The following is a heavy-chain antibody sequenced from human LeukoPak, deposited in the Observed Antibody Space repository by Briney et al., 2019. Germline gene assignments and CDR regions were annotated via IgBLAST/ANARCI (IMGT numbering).Heavy chain of an antibody. Sequence: ASVKVSCKASGNTFSSDSIHWVRQAPGQGLEWMGIINPSGGSTSHAQKFQGRVTMTRDTSTSTVYMELSSLRSEDTAMYYCAREPFERYDSSAYPNSFDYWGQGTLVTVSS. J-gene: IGHJ4*02. CDR2: INPSGGST. CDR1: GNTFSSDS. V-gene: IGHV1-46*01. CDR3: AREPFERYDSSAYPNSFDY. D-gene: IGHD3-22*01.